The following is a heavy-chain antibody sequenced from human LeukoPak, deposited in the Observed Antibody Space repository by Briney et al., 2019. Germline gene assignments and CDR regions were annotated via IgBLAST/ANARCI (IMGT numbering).Heavy chain of an antibody. Sequence: PGGSLRLSCAASGFTFNNYWMSWVRQAPGKGLEWVANIKPDGGEKYYADSVKGRFTISRDNAKISMYLQMNSLRAEDTAVYYCAELGITMIGGVWGKGTTVTISS. CDR3: AELGITMIGGV. CDR2: IKPDGGEK. D-gene: IGHD3-10*02. CDR1: GFTFNNYW. J-gene: IGHJ6*04. V-gene: IGHV3-7*01.